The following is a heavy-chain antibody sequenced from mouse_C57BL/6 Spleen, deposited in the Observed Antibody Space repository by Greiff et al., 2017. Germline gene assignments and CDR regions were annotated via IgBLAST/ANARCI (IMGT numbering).Heavy chain of an antibody. J-gene: IGHJ2*01. V-gene: IGHV1-7*01. Sequence: VKLMESGAELAKPGASVKLSCKASGYTFTSYWMHWVKQRPGQGLEWIGYINPSSGYTKYNQKFKDEATLTADKAASTAYMQLSSLTYEDSAVYYCARDRDFYGSSSYYFDYWGQGTTLTVSS. CDR1: GYTFTSYW. CDR2: INPSSGYT. CDR3: ARDRDFYGSSSYYFDY. D-gene: IGHD1-1*01.